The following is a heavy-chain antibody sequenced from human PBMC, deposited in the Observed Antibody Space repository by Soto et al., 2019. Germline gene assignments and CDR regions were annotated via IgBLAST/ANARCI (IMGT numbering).Heavy chain of an antibody. V-gene: IGHV6-1*01. CDR3: AREAIVFLPAAILGAWFYP. J-gene: IGHJ5*02. CDR1: GDSVSSNSAA. Sequence: PSQTLSLTCAISGDSVSSNSAAWNWIRQSPSRGLEWLGRTYYRSKWYNDYAVSVKSRITINPDTSKNQFSLQLNSVTPEDTAVYYCAREAIVFLPAAILGAWFYPWGQGTLVTVAS. D-gene: IGHD2-2*01. CDR2: TYYRSKWYN.